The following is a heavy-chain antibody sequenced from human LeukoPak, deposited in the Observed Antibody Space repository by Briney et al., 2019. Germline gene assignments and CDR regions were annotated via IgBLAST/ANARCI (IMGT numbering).Heavy chain of an antibody. J-gene: IGHJ4*02. D-gene: IGHD4-17*01. CDR2: ISWNSGSI. CDR3: AKGRQTTVTTTSFDY. V-gene: IGHV3-9*01. CDR1: GFTCDDYA. Sequence: GGSLRLSCAASGFTCDDYAMDWVRQAPGKGLEWFSGISWNSGSIGYADSVKGRFTISRDNAKNSLYLQMNSLRAEDTALYYCAKGRQTTVTTTSFDYWGQGTLVTVSS.